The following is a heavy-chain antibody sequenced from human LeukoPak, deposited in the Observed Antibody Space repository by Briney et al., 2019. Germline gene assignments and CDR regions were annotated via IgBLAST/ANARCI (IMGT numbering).Heavy chain of an antibody. CDR2: IWYDGSNK. Sequence: GGSLRLSCAASGFTFSSYGMHWVRQAPGKGLEWVAVIWYDGSNKYYAASVKGRFTISRDNSKNTLYLQMNSLRADDTAVYYCARDATLRIAVAAYWGQGTLVTVSS. J-gene: IGHJ4*02. CDR3: ARDATLRIAVAAY. V-gene: IGHV3-33*08. D-gene: IGHD6-19*01. CDR1: GFTFSSYG.